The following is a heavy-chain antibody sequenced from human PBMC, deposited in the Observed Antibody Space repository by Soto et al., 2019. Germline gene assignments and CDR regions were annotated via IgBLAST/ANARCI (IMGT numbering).Heavy chain of an antibody. CDR3: ASSWYYDSSGYNWFDP. Sequence: SETLSLTCAVYGGSFSGYYWSWIRQPPGKGLEWIGEINHSGSTNYNPSLKSRVTISVDTSKNQFSLKLSSVTAADTAVYYCASSWYYDSSGYNWFDPWGQGTLVTVSS. CDR1: GGSFSGYY. CDR2: INHSGST. D-gene: IGHD3-22*01. J-gene: IGHJ5*02. V-gene: IGHV4-34*01.